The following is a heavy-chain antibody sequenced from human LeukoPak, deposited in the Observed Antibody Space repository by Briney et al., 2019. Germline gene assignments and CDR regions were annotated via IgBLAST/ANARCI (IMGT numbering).Heavy chain of an antibody. J-gene: IGHJ4*02. CDR2: INTYNGDT. CDR3: ARSRSLDY. Sequence: GASVKVSCKASGYSFTTYAIHWVRQAPRQRLEWMGWINTYNGDTKYSQEFQGRVTITRDTSASTAYMELSSLRSEDMAVYYCARSRSLDYWGQGTLVTVSS. CDR1: GYSFTTYA. V-gene: IGHV1-3*03.